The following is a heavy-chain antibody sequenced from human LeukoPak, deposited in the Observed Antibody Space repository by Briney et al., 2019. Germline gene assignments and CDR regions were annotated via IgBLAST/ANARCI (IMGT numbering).Heavy chain of an antibody. J-gene: IGHJ4*02. CDR2: IIPIFGTA. CDR1: GGTFSTYA. Sequence: SVKVSCKASGGTFSTYAISWVRQAPGQGLEWMGGIIPIFGTANYAQKFQGRVTIATDESTSTAYMELSSLRSEDTAVYYCARDPRKGIAAAGPFVCWGQGTLVTVSS. V-gene: IGHV1-69*05. CDR3: ARDPRKGIAAAGPFVC. D-gene: IGHD6-13*01.